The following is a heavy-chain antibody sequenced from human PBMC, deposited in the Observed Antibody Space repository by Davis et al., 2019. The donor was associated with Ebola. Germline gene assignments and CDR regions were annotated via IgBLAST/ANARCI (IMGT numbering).Heavy chain of an antibody. CDR1: GGSISSGGYY. D-gene: IGHD6-19*01. V-gene: IGHV4-31*03. CDR3: ARHSSGWYIDY. CDR2: IYYSGST. J-gene: IGHJ4*02. Sequence: LRLSCTVSGGSISSGGYYWSWIRQHPGKGLEWIGYIYYSGSTYYNPSLKSRVTISVDTSKNQFSLKLNSLTAADTTVYYCARHSSGWYIDYWGQGTLVTVSS.